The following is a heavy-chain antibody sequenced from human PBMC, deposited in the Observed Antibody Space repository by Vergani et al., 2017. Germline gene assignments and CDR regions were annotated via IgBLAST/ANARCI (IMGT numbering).Heavy chain of an antibody. J-gene: IGHJ6*02. D-gene: IGHD1-1*01. CDR3: AKNPGISTTRHYYAMDV. CDR2: ISPGASTV. Sequence: LEESGGGSVKPGGSLRLSCAASGFKFSDHYMSWIRQAPGKGLEWVSHISPGASTVSYTDSVTGRFTVSRDNDNNSLTLDMTTLRVEDPAVYYWAKNPGISTTRHYYAMDVWGQGTTVTVSS. V-gene: IGHV3-11*04. CDR1: GFKFSDHY.